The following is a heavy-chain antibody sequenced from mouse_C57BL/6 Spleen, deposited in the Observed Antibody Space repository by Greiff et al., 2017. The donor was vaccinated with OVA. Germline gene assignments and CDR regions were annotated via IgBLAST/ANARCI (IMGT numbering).Heavy chain of an antibody. CDR1: GYTFTDYY. CDR2: IFPGSGST. D-gene: IGHD2-1*01. CDR3: ARGGVYGNLYWYFDV. V-gene: IGHV1-75*01. Sequence: VQLQQSGPELVKPGASVKISCKASGYTFTDYYINWVKQRPGQGLEWIGWIFPGSGSTYYNEKFKGKATLTVDKSSSTAYMLLSSLTSEDSAVYFCARGGVYGNLYWYFDVWGTGTTVTVSS. J-gene: IGHJ1*03.